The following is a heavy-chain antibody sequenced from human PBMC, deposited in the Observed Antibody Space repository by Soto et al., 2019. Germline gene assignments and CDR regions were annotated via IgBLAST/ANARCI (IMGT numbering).Heavy chain of an antibody. CDR2: ISYDGSNK. J-gene: IGHJ6*02. CDR3: AKDFEYYYDRTKHYGMDV. D-gene: IGHD3-22*01. Sequence: PGGSLRLSCAASGFTFSSYGMHWVRQAPGKGLEWVAVISYDGSNKYYADSVKGRFTISRDNSKNTLYLQMNSLRAEDTAVYYCAKDFEYYYDRTKHYGMDVWGQGTTVTVSS. CDR1: GFTFSSYG. V-gene: IGHV3-30*18.